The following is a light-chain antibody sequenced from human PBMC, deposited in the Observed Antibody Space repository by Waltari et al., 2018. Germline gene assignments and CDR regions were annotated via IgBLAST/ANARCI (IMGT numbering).Light chain of an antibody. CDR1: STDSGGYDY. CDR2: DVS. Sequence: QSALTQPRSVSGSPGPSVTIPCPGTSTDSGGYDYVSWYPQHPGKAPRLMIYDVSKRPSGVPDRFSGSKSGNTASLTISGLQAEDEADYYCCSYAGTYTYVFGTGTKVTVL. V-gene: IGLV2-11*01. J-gene: IGLJ1*01. CDR3: CSYAGTYTYV.